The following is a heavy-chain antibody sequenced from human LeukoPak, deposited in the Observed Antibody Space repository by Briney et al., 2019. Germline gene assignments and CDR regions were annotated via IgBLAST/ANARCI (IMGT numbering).Heavy chain of an antibody. J-gene: IGHJ3*02. CDR1: GGSFSGYY. CDR2: INHSGST. D-gene: IGHD6-6*01. CDR3: ARGRPARPHDASDI. V-gene: IGHV4-34*01. Sequence: SETLSLTCAVYGGSFSGYYWSWIRQPPGKGLEWIGEINHSGSTNYNPSLKSRVTISVDTSKNQFSLKLSSVTAADTAVYYCARGRPARPHDASDIWGQGTMVTVSS.